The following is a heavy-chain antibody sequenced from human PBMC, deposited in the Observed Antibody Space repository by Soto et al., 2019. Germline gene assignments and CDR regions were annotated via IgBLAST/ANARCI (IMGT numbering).Heavy chain of an antibody. V-gene: IGHV1-18*01. Sequence: VASVKVSCKASGYTFTSYGISWVRQAPGQGLEWMGWISAYNGNTNYAQKLQGRVTMTTDTSTSTAYMELRSLRSDDTAVYYCAREGRYCSGGSCLHPFDYWGQGTLVTVSS. D-gene: IGHD2-15*01. J-gene: IGHJ4*02. CDR3: AREGRYCSGGSCLHPFDY. CDR1: GYTFTSYG. CDR2: ISAYNGNT.